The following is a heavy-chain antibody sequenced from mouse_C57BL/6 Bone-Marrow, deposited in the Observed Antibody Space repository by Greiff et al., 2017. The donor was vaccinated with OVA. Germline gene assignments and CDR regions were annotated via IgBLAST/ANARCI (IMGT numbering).Heavy chain of an antibody. CDR1: GYTFTSYW. V-gene: IGHV1-61*01. CDR2: IYPSDSET. J-gene: IGHJ2*01. Sequence: QVQLQQPGAELVRPGSSVKLSCKASGYTFTSYWMDWVKQRPGQGLEWIGNIYPSDSETHYNQKFKDKATLTVDKSSSTAYMQLSSLTSEDSAVYDCARSPFYYGSSDGYWGQGTTLTVSS. D-gene: IGHD1-1*01. CDR3: ARSPFYYGSSDGY.